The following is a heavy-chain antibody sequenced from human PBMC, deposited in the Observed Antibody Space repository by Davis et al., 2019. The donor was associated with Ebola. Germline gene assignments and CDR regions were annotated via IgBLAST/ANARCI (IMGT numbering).Heavy chain of an antibody. V-gene: IGHV1-18*01. CDR3: AREGGVYCGGDCLDY. CDR2: ISAYNGNT. J-gene: IGHJ4*02. D-gene: IGHD2-21*02. CDR1: GYTFTSYG. Sequence: AASVKVSCKASGYTFTSYGISWVRQAPGQGLEWMGWISAYNGNTNYAQKLQGRVTMTRDTSTSTVYMELSSLRSEDTAVYYCAREGGVYCGGDCLDYWGQGTLVTVSP.